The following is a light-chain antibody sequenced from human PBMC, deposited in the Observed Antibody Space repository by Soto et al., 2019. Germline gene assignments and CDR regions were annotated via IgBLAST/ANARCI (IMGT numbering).Light chain of an antibody. J-gene: IGLJ1*01. CDR3: SLYISGSTYV. Sequence: QSVLTQPPSVSGSPGQSVTISCTGTSSDVGSYNRLSWYQQPPGTAPKLIMYEVNTRPSGVPDRFSGSKSGSTASLTISWLQAEDEADYYCSLYISGSTYVFGTGTKVTVL. V-gene: IGLV2-18*01. CDR1: SSDVGSYNR. CDR2: EVN.